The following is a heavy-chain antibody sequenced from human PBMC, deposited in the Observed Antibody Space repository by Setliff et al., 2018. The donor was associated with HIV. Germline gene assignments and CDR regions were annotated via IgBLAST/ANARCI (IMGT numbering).Heavy chain of an antibody. V-gene: IGHV3-20*04. J-gene: IGHJ1*01. Sequence: GGSLRLSCAASGFTFDDYGMSWVRQAPGKGLEWVSGINWNGGSTRYADSVKGRFTISRDNAKNSLYLQMNSLRAEETAVYYCAKDGSGWSQHWGQGTRVTVSS. CDR2: INWNGGST. D-gene: IGHD6-19*01. CDR1: GFTFDDYG. CDR3: AKDGSGWSQH.